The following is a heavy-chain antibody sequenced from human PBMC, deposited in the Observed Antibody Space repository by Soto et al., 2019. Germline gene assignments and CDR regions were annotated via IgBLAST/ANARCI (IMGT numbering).Heavy chain of an antibody. CDR1: GFTFSTYS. CDR3: AREALTTVTTFFDY. CDR2: ISGSGAYI. J-gene: IGHJ4*02. Sequence: EVYLVESGGGLVKPGGSLRLSCAASGFTFSTYSMNWVRQAPGKGLEWVSSISGSGAYIYYADSVKGRFTISRDSANNSLSLQMNSLRAEDTAVYYCAREALTTVTTFFDYWGQGTLVTVSS. V-gene: IGHV3-21*01. D-gene: IGHD4-17*01.